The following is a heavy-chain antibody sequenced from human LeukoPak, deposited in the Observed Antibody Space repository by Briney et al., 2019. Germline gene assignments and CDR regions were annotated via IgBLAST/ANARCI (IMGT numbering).Heavy chain of an antibody. CDR2: INWNGGST. J-gene: IGHJ4*02. D-gene: IGHD3-22*01. Sequence: PGGSLRLFCAASGFTFDDYGMSWVRQAPGKGLEWVSGINWNGGSTGYADSVKGRFTISRDNAKNSLYLQMNSVRAEDTALYYCARPAPYDSSSFDYWGEGTLVTVSS. V-gene: IGHV3-20*04. CDR1: GFTFDDYG. CDR3: ARPAPYDSSSFDY.